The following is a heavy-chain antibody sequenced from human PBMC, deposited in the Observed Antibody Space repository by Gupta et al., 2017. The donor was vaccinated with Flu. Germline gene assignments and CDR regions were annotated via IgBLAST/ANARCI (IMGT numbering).Heavy chain of an antibody. Sequence: QVQLVQSGAEVKEPGDSVKVYCKASGYTFTSYDLNWVRQATGQGLAWMGWMSPNSGNTGYAQKFQGRVTMTRDTSISTAYMELSSLRSEDTAVYYCARGVDRGTDYWGHGTLVTVSS. V-gene: IGHV1-8*01. J-gene: IGHJ4*01. D-gene: IGHD1-26*01. CDR3: ARGVDRGTDY. CDR2: MSPNSGNT. CDR1: GYTFTSYD.